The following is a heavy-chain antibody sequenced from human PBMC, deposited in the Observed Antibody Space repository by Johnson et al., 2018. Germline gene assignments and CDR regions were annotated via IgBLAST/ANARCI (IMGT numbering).Heavy chain of an antibody. J-gene: IGHJ4*02. CDR2: INANSKSI. CDR1: GFTFSPYS. Sequence: VPLVESGGNLIQPGGSLRLSCVASGFTFSPYSINWIRQAPGKGLEWVSYINANSKSIQYGDSVKGRFTISRDDARNSVYMQMNSLRDEDTAVYFCARSVEGSFDYWGQGTLVIVSS. CDR3: ARSVEGSFDY. V-gene: IGHV3-48*02. D-gene: IGHD3-10*01.